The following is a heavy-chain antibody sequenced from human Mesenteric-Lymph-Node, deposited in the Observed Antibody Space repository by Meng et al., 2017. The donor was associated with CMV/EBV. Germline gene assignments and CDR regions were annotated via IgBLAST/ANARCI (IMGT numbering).Heavy chain of an antibody. D-gene: IGHD3-16*01. J-gene: IGHJ6*02. CDR3: ARVSSMIFYGMDV. Sequence: ETLSLTCTVSGGSISSYYWSWIRQAPGKGLEWVSSISSNTTYIHFADSVKGRFTVSRDNAKNSLYLEMNSLRGKDTAAYYCARVSSMIFYGMDVWGQGTTVTVSS. CDR1: GGSISSYY. V-gene: IGHV3-21*01. CDR2: ISSNTTYI.